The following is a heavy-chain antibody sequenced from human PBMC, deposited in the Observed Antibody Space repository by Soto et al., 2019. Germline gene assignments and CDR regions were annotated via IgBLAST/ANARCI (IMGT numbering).Heavy chain of an antibody. CDR2: IWYDGRGQ. Sequence: QVQLVESGGGVVKPGRSLRLSCAASGFTFSDYGMYWVRQAPGKGLEWVARIWYDGRGQFYADSVKGRFTVSRNNNKNALYLQMNSLRAEDKAVYSCARVGYGKYLTYFECWGQVTLVNVSS. CDR3: ARVGYGKYLTYFEC. D-gene: IGHD2-8*02. J-gene: IGHJ4*02. V-gene: IGHV3-33*01. CDR1: GFTFSDYG.